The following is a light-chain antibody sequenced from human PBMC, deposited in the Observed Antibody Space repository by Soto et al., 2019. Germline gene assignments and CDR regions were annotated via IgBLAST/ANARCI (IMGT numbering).Light chain of an antibody. V-gene: IGLV2-14*01. CDR2: EVS. J-gene: IGLJ1*01. CDR1: ASDFRTNNY. CDR3: CSHIRSSTPYYA. Sequence: QSALTQPGSVVGSPGQSITISFTRIASDFRTNNYVSWSQHHPGKAPKLLICEVSNRASGVSNRFSCFQSGTTASLTISGLQAEDEADYYCCSHIRSSTPYYAFGSGTKVTVL.